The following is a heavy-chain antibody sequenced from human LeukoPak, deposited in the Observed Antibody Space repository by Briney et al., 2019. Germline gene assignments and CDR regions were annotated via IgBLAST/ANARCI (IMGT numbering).Heavy chain of an antibody. CDR1: GGTFSSYA. CDR2: IIPIFGTA. CDR3: AGDNGDYVGAFDI. Sequence: ASVKVSCKASGGTFSSYAISWVRQAPGQGLEWMGGIIPIFGTANYAQKFQGRVTITADESTSTAYMELSSLRSEDTAVYYCAGDNGDYVGAFDIWGQGTMVTVSS. J-gene: IGHJ3*02. V-gene: IGHV1-69*13. D-gene: IGHD4-17*01.